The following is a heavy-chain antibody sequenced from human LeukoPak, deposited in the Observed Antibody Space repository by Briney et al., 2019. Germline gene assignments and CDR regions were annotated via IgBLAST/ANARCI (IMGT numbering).Heavy chain of an antibody. CDR1: GGSISSSSYY. Sequence: SETLSLTCTVSGGSISSSSYYWGWIRQPPGKGLEWIGSIYYSGNTYYNPSLKSRVTISVDTSKNQFSLKLSSVTAADTAVYYCARSATTYYYDSRDAFDIWGQGTMVTVSS. D-gene: IGHD3-22*01. V-gene: IGHV4-39*01. CDR2: IYYSGNT. CDR3: ARSATTYYYDSRDAFDI. J-gene: IGHJ3*02.